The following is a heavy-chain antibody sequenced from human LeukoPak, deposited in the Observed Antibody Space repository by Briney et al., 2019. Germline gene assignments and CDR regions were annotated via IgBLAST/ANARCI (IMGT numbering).Heavy chain of an antibody. CDR2: IYHSGST. Sequence: SETLSLTCAVSGSSISSGYYWGWIRQPPGKGLEWIGNIYHSGSTFNNPSLKSRVTISLDTSKTHFSLKLSSVTAADTAVYYCATGVGRDSGWYVPFDFWDQGTLVTVSS. CDR3: ATGVGRDSGWYVPFDF. CDR1: GSSISSGYY. V-gene: IGHV4-38-2*01. J-gene: IGHJ4*02. D-gene: IGHD3-10*02.